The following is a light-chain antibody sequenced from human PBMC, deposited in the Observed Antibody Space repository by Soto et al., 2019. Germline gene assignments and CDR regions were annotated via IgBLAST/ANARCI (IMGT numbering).Light chain of an antibody. CDR1: QDIRNK. CDR2: AAS. CDR3: LQDYNYAWT. V-gene: IGKV1-6*01. Sequence: ASQMTQSPSFLSASVGDRVTITCRASQDIRNKVGWFQQKPGKAPELLIYAASNRQSGVSSRFSGSGSGTDFTLTISSLQPEDFATYYCLQDYNYAWTFGQGTKVDIK. J-gene: IGKJ1*01.